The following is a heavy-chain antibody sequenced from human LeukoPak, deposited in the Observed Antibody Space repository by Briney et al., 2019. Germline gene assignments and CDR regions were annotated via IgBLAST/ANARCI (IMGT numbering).Heavy chain of an antibody. V-gene: IGHV4-34*01. J-gene: IGHJ5*02. CDR2: INHSGST. Sequence: SETLSLTCAVYGGSFSGYYWSWIRQPPGKGLEWIGEINHSGSTNYNPSLRSRVTISVDTSKNQFSLKLSSVTAADTAVYYCARRGFDPWGQGTLVTVSS. CDR3: ARRGFDP. CDR1: GGSFSGYY.